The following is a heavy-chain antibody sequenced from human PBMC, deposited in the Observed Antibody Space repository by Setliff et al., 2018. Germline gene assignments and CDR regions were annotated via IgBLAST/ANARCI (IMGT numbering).Heavy chain of an antibody. V-gene: IGHV1-69*05. J-gene: IGHJ6*03. CDR3: AREKVVVVSATSYHYYMDV. Sequence: SVKVSCKAFGYTFAKYGTSWVRQAPGQGLEWMGGIIPLFGTTNYAQEFQGRVTITTDESTNTAYMELSSLRSEDTAMYYCAREKVVVVSATSYHYYMDVWGKGTTVTVSS. CDR2: IIPLFGTT. D-gene: IGHD2-15*01. CDR1: GYTFAKYG.